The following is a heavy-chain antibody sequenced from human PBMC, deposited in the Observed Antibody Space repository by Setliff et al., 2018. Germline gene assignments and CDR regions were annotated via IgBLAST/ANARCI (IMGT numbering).Heavy chain of an antibody. V-gene: IGHV1-18*01. CDR1: GYTFSNYG. J-gene: IGHJ6*03. CDR3: AREGRRYYDSSGYYYDPYYYYYMDV. D-gene: IGHD3-22*01. CDR2: ISAYNGYI. Sequence: ASVKVSCKASGYTFSNYGISWVRQAPGQGLEWMGWISAYNGYIIYAQKVQGRVTMTTDTSTSTAYMELRSLTSDDTAVYYCAREGRRYYDSSGYYYDPYYYYYMDVWGKGTTVTVSS.